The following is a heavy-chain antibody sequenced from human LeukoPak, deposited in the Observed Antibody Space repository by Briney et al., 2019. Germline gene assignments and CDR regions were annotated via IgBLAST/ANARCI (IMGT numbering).Heavy chain of an antibody. Sequence: SVKVSCKASGYTFTSYGISWVRQAPGQGLEWMGRIIPILGIANYAQKFQGRVTITADKSTSTAYMELSSLRSEDTAVYYCAASIAAPRGYYMDVWGKGTTVTVSS. CDR1: GYTFTSYG. V-gene: IGHV1-69*04. D-gene: IGHD6-6*01. J-gene: IGHJ6*03. CDR2: IIPILGIA. CDR3: AASIAAPRGYYMDV.